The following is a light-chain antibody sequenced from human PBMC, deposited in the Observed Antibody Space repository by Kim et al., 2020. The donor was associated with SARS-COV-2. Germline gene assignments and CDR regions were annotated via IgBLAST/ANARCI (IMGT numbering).Light chain of an antibody. CDR2: DIT. CDR3: LLSYSGAWV. V-gene: IGLV7-46*01. J-gene: IGLJ3*02. Sequence: PGGAVTFTCASSTGTVTTGHNPYWFQQKPGQVPRTLIYDITNKPSWTPARFSGSLLGDKAALTLSGAQPEDEGDYYCLLSYSGAWVFGGGTQLTVL. CDR1: TGTVTTGHN.